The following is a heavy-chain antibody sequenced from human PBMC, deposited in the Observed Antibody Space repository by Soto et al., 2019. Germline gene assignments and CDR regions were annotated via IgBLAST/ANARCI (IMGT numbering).Heavy chain of an antibody. J-gene: IGHJ5*02. Sequence: EVQLVESGGGVVWPGGSLRLSCEASGFTFADYGMSWVRQDPGKGLEWVAGVNRNGDKTGYADSVKGRFTISRDNAKNSLFLQMNSLRVEDTALYHCAREYGSGSSPPWFDPWGQGTLSPSPQ. CDR2: VNRNGDKT. D-gene: IGHD3-10*01. CDR3: AREYGSGSSPPWFDP. V-gene: IGHV3-20*01. CDR1: GFTFADYG.